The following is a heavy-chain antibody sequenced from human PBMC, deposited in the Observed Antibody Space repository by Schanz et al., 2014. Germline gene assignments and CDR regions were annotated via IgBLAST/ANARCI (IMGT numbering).Heavy chain of an antibody. CDR3: ATNSPFRMVRGSNAFDA. V-gene: IGHV1-24*01. CDR1: GYTVSALA. J-gene: IGHJ3*01. D-gene: IGHD3-10*01. CDR2: FDVEDGET. Sequence: QVQLLQSGSEVKKPGASVKVSFEISGYTVSALAMHWVRQAPGKGLEWLGGFDVEDGETIYAQKFQGRVTMTEETSTETAYMELSGLRSGDTAVYYCATNSPFRMVRGSNAFDAWGQGTMVTVSS.